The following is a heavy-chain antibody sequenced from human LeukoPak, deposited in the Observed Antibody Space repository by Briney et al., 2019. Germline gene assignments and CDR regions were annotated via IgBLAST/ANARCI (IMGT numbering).Heavy chain of an antibody. D-gene: IGHD4-17*01. CDR3: AKDRPVTRAPNWFDP. V-gene: IGHV3-23*01. CDR2: ISGSGGDT. CDR1: GFTFSNFP. Sequence: GGSLRLSCAASGFTFSNFPMTWVRQAPGKGLEAFSSISGSGGDTYYKDSVKGRFTISRDNSKNTLYLQMNSLRAEDTAVYYCAKDRPVTRAPNWFDPWGQGTLVTVSS. J-gene: IGHJ5*02.